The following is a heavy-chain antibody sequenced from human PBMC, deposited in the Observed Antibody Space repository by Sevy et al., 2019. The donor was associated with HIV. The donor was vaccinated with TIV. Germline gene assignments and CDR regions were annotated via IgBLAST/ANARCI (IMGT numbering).Heavy chain of an antibody. CDR3: ARGGDGVVPSPIIGLGPWTKYWYFDL. J-gene: IGHJ2*01. V-gene: IGHV4-34*01. Sequence: SETLSLTCAVSGRSFSGYSWDWIRQPPGKGLEWIGEVNHSGSTNYNPSLKSRVTISVDTSKNQFSLKLNFVTAADTAVYYCARGGDGVVPSPIIGLGPWTKYWYFDLWGRGTLVTVSS. CDR1: GRSFSGYS. D-gene: IGHD3-3*01. CDR2: VNHSGST.